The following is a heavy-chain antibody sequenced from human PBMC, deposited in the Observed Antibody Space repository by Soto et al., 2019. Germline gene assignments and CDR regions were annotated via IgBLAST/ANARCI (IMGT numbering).Heavy chain of an antibody. CDR2: LNSDSTTT. V-gene: IGHV3-48*02. Sequence: DVHLVESGGGLVQPGGSLRLSCAVSGFPFSTYAMHWVRQAPGKGLEWISYLNSDSTTTFHADSVKGRFTVSRDNAKNSLYLQMSSLRHEDTAVYYCARDLSQWGQGTLVTVSS. CDR3: ARDLSQ. J-gene: IGHJ4*02. CDR1: GFPFSTYA.